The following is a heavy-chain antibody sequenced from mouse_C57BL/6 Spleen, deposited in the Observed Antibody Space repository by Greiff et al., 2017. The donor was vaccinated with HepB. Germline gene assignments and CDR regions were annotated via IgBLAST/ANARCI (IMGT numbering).Heavy chain of an antibody. CDR3: ARWANYYGSSYWYFDV. Sequence: VKLQQSDAELVKPGASVKISCKVSGYTFTDHTIHWMKQRPEQGLEWIGYIYPRDGSTKYNEKFKGKATLTADKSSSTAYMQLNSLTSEDSAVYFCARWANYYGSSYWYFDVWGTGTTVTVSS. D-gene: IGHD1-1*01. CDR2: IYPRDGST. CDR1: GYTFTDHT. V-gene: IGHV1-78*01. J-gene: IGHJ1*03.